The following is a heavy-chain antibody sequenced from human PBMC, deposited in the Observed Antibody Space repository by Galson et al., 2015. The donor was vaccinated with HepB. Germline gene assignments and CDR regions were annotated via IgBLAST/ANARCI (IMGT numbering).Heavy chain of an antibody. CDR1: GGTFSSYA. D-gene: IGHD2-15*01. Sequence: SVKVSCKASGGTFSSYAISWVRQAPGQGLEWMGGIIPIFGTANYAQKFQGRVTITADESTSTAYMELSSLRSEDTAVYYCARGATSRYCSGGSCPSRPEYFQHWGQGTLVTVSS. CDR2: IIPIFGTA. J-gene: IGHJ1*01. CDR3: ARGATSRYCSGGSCPSRPEYFQH. V-gene: IGHV1-69*13.